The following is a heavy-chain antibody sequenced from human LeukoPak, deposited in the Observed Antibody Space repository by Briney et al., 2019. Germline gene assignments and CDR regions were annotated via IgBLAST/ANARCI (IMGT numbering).Heavy chain of an antibody. V-gene: IGHV5-51*01. Sequence: GESLKISCKGSGYSFLSHWIGWVRQMPGKGLEWMGIIYPGDSDTRYNPSFQGQVTISADKSISTAYLQWSSLKASDTAMYYCAKHASPYSSNYYFDYWGQGALVTVSS. CDR2: IYPGDSDT. CDR1: GYSFLSHW. D-gene: IGHD6-13*01. CDR3: AKHASPYSSNYYFDY. J-gene: IGHJ4*02.